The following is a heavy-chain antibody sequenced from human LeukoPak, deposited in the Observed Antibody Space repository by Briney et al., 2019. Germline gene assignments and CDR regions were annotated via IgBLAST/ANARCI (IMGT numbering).Heavy chain of an antibody. CDR2: IRYDGSNK. CDR1: GFTFSSYA. CDR3: AKVDGGSSWPAFDY. Sequence: GGSLRLSCAASGFTFSSYAMSWVRQAPGKGLEWVAFIRYDGSNKYYADSAKGRFTISRDNSKNTLYLQMNSLRAEDTAVYYCAKVDGGSSWPAFDYWGQGTLVTVSS. J-gene: IGHJ4*02. V-gene: IGHV3-30*02. D-gene: IGHD6-13*01.